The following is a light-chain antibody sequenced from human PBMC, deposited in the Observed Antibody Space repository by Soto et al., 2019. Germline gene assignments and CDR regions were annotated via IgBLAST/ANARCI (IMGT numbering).Light chain of an antibody. CDR3: QQANSFPPT. CDR1: QVINNW. J-gene: IGKJ3*01. CDR2: ATS. V-gene: IGKV1-12*01. Sequence: DIQMTQSPSSVSAPVGDRVTITCQTSQVINNWLAWYQEKPGKAPKLLIYATSNLHGGVPSRFSGSGSGTDFTLTISSLQPEDFATYYCQQANSFPPTFGPGNKVDIK.